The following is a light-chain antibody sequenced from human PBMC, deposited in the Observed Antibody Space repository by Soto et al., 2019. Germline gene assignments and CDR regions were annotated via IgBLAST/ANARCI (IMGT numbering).Light chain of an antibody. CDR2: EVS. CDR1: SSDVGGYNY. V-gene: IGLV2-14*01. J-gene: IGLJ1*01. Sequence: QSVLTQPASVSGSPGQSITISCTGTSSDVGGYNYVSWYQQQSGKAPKLMIHEVSNRPSGVSYRFSGSKSGSTASLTISGLQAEDEADYYCSSYTRSRTYVFGTGTKVTLL. CDR3: SSYTRSRTYV.